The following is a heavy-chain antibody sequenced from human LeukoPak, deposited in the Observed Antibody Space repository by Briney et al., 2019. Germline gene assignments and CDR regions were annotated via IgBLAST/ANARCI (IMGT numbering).Heavy chain of an antibody. CDR2: ISGSGGST. V-gene: IGHV3-23*01. J-gene: IGHJ4*02. D-gene: IGHD3-22*01. Sequence: GGSLRLSCAASGFTVSSNYMSWVRQAPGKGLEWVSAISGSGGSTYYADSVKGRFTISRDNSKNTLYLQMNSLRAEDTAVYYCAKDDPPRGYYYDSSGYYTDYWGQGTLVTVSS. CDR3: AKDDPPRGYYYDSSGYYTDY. CDR1: GFTVSSNY.